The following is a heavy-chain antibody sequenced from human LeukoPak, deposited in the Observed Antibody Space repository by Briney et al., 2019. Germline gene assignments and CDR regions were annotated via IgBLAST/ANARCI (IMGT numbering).Heavy chain of an antibody. CDR1: GGSFSGYY. J-gene: IGHJ5*01. D-gene: IGHD3-16*02. Sequence: SETLSLTCAIYGGSFSGYYWNWIRQPPGKGLEWIGEINHSGSTNYNPSLKSRVTISVDTSKNQFSLKLSSVTAADTAVYYCAVLLYRHYHWFDSWGQGTLVTVSS. CDR2: INHSGST. V-gene: IGHV4-34*01. CDR3: AVLLYRHYHWFDS.